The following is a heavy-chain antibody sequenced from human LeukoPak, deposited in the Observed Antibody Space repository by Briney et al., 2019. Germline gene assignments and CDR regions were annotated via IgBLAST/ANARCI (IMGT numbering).Heavy chain of an antibody. J-gene: IGHJ4*02. CDR2: ISREGFGI. CDR1: GFTFSYYE. D-gene: IGHD2-15*01. CDR3: AKGGSQGDCSGGTCYGDY. Sequence: GGSLRLSCVGSGFTFSYYEMNWVRQAPGKGLEWLAFISREGFGIHYAASVEGRFTISRDNAKNTLYLQMTSLRDADTAVYYCAKGGSQGDCSGGTCYGDYWAREPWSPSPQ. V-gene: IGHV3-48*03.